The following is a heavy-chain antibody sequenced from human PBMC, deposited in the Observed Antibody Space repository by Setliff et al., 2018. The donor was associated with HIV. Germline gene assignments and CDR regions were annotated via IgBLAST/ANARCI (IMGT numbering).Heavy chain of an antibody. CDR3: AKDFHRSCWPYYFDY. V-gene: IGHV3-23*01. D-gene: IGHD6-19*01. CDR2: ISGSGSSA. Sequence: GGSLRLSCTSSGFTFSNYAMSWVRQAPGKGLEWVSAISGSGSSAYHADSVKGQLTISRDNSKNTLYLQMNSLRAEDTAVYYCAKDFHRSCWPYYFDYWGQGTLVTVSS. J-gene: IGHJ4*02. CDR1: GFTFSNYA.